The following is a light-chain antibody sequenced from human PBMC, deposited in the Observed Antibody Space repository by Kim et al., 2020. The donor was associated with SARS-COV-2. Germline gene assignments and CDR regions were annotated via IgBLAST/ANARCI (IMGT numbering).Light chain of an antibody. V-gene: IGKV1-39*01. CDR2: AAS. Sequence: DIQMTQSPSSLSASVGDRVTITCRASQTISNYFNWYQQKPGKAPKLLIYAASTLQSGVPSRFSGSGSGTDFTLTISSLQPEDFATYYCQQSYRTPITFGQGTRLEIK. J-gene: IGKJ5*01. CDR1: QTISNY. CDR3: QQSYRTPIT.